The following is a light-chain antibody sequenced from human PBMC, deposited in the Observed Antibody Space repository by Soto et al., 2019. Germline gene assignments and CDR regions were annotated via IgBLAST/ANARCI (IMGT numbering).Light chain of an antibody. J-gene: IGKJ1*01. CDR1: QSVSGSS. CDR2: GAS. V-gene: IGKV3-20*01. CDR3: QQYDNSPPRRT. Sequence: EIALTQSPGTLSLSPGXRATLSCRASQSVSGSSLAWYQQRPGQPPRLLIYGASSRATGIPDRFSGTGSGTDFTLTITRLEPEDFAVYYCQQYDNSPPRRTFRQGTKVDIK.